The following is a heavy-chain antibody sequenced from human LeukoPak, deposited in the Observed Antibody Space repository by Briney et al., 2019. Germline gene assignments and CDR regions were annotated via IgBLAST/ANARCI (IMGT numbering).Heavy chain of an antibody. D-gene: IGHD3-3*01. J-gene: IGHJ3*02. CDR2: INTDGSST. Sequence: AGGSLRLSCAVSEFTFSNYWMHWVRQAPGKGLVWVSRINTDGSSTNYADSVKGRFTISRDNAKNTLYLQMNSLRAEDTAVYYCARGTIYGLDAFDIWGQGTMVTVSS. CDR1: EFTFSNYW. CDR3: ARGTIYGLDAFDI. V-gene: IGHV3-74*01.